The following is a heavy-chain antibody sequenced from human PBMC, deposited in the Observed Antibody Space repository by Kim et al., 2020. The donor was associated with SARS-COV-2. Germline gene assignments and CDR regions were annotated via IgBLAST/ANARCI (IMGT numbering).Heavy chain of an antibody. V-gene: IGHV3-30*18. Sequence: GGSLRLSCAASGFTFSSYGMHWVRQAPGKGLEWVAVISYDGSNKYYADSVKGRFTISRDNSKNTLYLQMNSLRAEDTAVYYCAKDKGTAVAGTGGTDYGMDVWGQGTTVTVSS. CDR2: ISYDGSNK. J-gene: IGHJ6*02. D-gene: IGHD6-19*01. CDR3: AKDKGTAVAGTGGTDYGMDV. CDR1: GFTFSSYG.